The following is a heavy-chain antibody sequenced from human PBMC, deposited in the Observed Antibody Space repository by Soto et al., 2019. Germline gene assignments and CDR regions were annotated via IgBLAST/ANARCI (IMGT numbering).Heavy chain of an antibody. J-gene: IGHJ4*02. Sequence: PVGSLRLSCAASGFTFSVYNMNWVRQAPEKGLEWVSSISHSSAAIYYADSVKGRFTISRDNAKNSLYLQMNRLRAEGTDVYNCASAVLYSGRVLFKYWGQGTPVKVS. V-gene: IGHV3-21*01. D-gene: IGHD1-26*01. CDR3: ASAVLYSGRVLFKY. CDR1: GFTFSVYN. CDR2: ISHSSAAI.